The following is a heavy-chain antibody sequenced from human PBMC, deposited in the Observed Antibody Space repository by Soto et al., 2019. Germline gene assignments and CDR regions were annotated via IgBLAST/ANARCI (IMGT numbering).Heavy chain of an antibody. V-gene: IGHV2-5*02. CDR1: GFSLSTSGVG. Sequence: QITLKESGPTLVKPTQTLTLTCTFSGFSLSTSGVGVGWIRQPPGKALEWLALIYWDDDKRYSPSLKSWLTITKDTSKNQVVLTMTNMDPVDTATYYCAHSVYCISTSCYDDWFDPWGQGTLVTVSS. D-gene: IGHD2-2*01. CDR2: IYWDDDK. CDR3: AHSVYCISTSCYDDWFDP. J-gene: IGHJ5*02.